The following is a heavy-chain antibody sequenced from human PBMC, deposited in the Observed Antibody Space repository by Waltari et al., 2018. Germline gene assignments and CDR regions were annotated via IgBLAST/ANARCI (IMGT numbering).Heavy chain of an antibody. J-gene: IGHJ4*03. Sequence: QVQLQESGPGLVKPSETLYLTCAVSGGSISGGYDWSWIRQPPGKGLEWIGYIYGSSGSTNYNPSLKNRVTISKDTSKSQFSLKLSSVTAADTAVYYCARGSSGSWNAGLDSWGQGVVVTVSS. CDR3: ARGSSGSWNAGLDS. D-gene: IGHD6-13*01. CDR1: GGSISGGYD. CDR2: IYGSSGST. V-gene: IGHV4-38-2*01.